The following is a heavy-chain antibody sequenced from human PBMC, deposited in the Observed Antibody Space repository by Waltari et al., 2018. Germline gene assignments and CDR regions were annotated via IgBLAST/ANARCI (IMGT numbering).Heavy chain of an antibody. CDR1: GFTFSDYA. Sequence: EMQLLESGGGLVQPGGSLSLSCEGSGFTFSDYAMGWVGQAPGKGLEWVSAISGSGDSPYYAESVKGRFTISRDKSKNTLYLQMNSLRAEDTAVYYCAKDWRRRLDYLDWLLFALDYWGQGTLVTVSS. V-gene: IGHV3-23*01. J-gene: IGHJ4*02. CDR2: ISGSGDSP. D-gene: IGHD3-9*01. CDR3: AKDWRRRLDYLDWLLFALDY.